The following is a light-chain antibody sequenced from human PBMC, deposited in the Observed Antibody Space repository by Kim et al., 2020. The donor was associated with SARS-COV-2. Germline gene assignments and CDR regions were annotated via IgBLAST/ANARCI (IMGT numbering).Light chain of an antibody. J-gene: IGLJ2*01. Sequence: SYELTQPLSVSVALGQTARITCGGNNIGSKNVHWYQQKPGQAPVLVIYRDSNRPSGIPERFSGSNSGNTATLTISRAQAGNEHDYTGQAWKASGLFG. CDR3: QAWKASGL. CDR1: NIGSKN. CDR2: RDS. V-gene: IGLV3-9*01.